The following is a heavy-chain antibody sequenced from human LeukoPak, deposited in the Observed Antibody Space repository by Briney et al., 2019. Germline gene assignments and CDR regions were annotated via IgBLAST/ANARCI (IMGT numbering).Heavy chain of an antibody. CDR1: GYTFTGYW. D-gene: IGHD5-24*01. J-gene: IGHJ4*02. CDR2: ISPSGGST. V-gene: IGHV1-46*01. CDR3: ARFSMATQTNDDY. Sequence: ASVKVSCKAFGYTFTGYWMHWVRQAPGQGPEWMGVISPSGGSTIYAQKFQGRVTMTRDMSTSTVYMELSSLRSEDTAVYYCARFSMATQTNDDYWGQGTLVTVSS.